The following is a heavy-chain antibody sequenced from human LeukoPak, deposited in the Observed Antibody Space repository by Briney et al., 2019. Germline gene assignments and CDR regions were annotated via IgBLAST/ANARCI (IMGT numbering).Heavy chain of an antibody. D-gene: IGHD1-26*01. CDR1: GFIFRNHA. Sequence: PGGSLRPSCAASGFIFRNHAMHWVRQAPGKGLEWVAVISYDATKTYYADSAKGRFTISRDNSKNRLSLQMNSLRVEDTAVYYCAREEYGRYYLDYWGQGTLVTVSS. J-gene: IGHJ4*02. CDR3: AREEYGRYYLDY. V-gene: IGHV3-30-3*01. CDR2: ISYDATKT.